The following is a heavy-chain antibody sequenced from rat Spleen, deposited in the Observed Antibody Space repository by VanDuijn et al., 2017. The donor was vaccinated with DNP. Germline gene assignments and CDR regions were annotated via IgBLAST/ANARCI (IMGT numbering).Heavy chain of an antibody. J-gene: IGHJ3*01. D-gene: IGHD1-12*03. V-gene: IGHV2-77*01. CDR1: GFSLTSYG. Sequence: QVQMKETGPGLVQTTQTLSVTCTVSGFSLTSYGVHWVRQAPGKGLEWMGIIWGDGSTTYNSALKSRMSISRDTSKSQVFLIMSTLQAEDTACYYGMVSTFAFWGQGTLVTVSS. CDR3: MVSTFAF. CDR2: IWGDGST.